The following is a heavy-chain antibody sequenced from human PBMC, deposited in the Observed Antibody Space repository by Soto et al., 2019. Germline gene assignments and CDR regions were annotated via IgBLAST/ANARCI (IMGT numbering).Heavy chain of an antibody. J-gene: IGHJ4*02. CDR2: IYYSGST. CDR3: ARVWGYGGNSRFDY. Sequence: QVQLQESGPGLVKPSQTLSLTCTVSGGSISSGGYYWSWVRQHPRKGLDLIGYIYYSGSTYYNPSLNRRVIISLDTTKNQSSLKLSSVTAADTAVYYCARVWGYGGNSRFDYWGQGTLVIDSS. CDR1: GGSISSGGYY. D-gene: IGHD4-17*01. V-gene: IGHV4-31*03.